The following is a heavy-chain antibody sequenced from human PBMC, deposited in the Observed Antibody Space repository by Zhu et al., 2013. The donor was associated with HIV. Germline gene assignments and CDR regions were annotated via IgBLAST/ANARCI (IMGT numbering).Heavy chain of an antibody. CDR2: IYYSGST. CDR1: GGSISSGDYY. V-gene: IGHV4-61*08. CDR3: ARGPMIVVVEEYFQH. J-gene: IGHJ1*01. D-gene: IGHD3-22*01. Sequence: QVQLQESGPGLVKPSQTLSLTCTVSGGSISSGDYYWSWIRQPPGKGLEWIGYIYYSGSTNYNPSLKSRVTISVDTSKNQFSLKLSSVTAADTAVYYCARGPMIVVVEEYFQHWGQGTLVTVSS.